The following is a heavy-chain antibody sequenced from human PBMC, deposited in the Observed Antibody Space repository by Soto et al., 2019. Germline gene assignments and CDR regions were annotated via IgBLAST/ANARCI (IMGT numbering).Heavy chain of an antibody. Sequence: GGFLRLSCAASGFTFSSYSMNWVRQAPGKGLEWVSYISSSSSTIYYADSVKGRFTISRDNAKNSLYLQMNSLRDEDTAVYYCARDISPRYYYDSSGYYYGEFDYWGQGTLVTVSS. CDR2: ISSSSSTI. CDR3: ARDISPRYYYDSSGYYYGEFDY. CDR1: GFTFSSYS. J-gene: IGHJ4*02. V-gene: IGHV3-48*02. D-gene: IGHD3-22*01.